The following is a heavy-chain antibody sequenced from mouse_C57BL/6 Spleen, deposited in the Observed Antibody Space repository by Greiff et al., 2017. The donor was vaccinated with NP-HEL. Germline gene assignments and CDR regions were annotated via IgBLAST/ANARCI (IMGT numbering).Heavy chain of an antibody. J-gene: IGHJ2*01. CDR2: ISSGGDYI. V-gene: IGHV5-9-1*02. Sequence: EVQVVESGEGLVKPGGSLKLSCAASGFTFSSYAMSWVRQTPEKRLEWVAYISSGGDYIYYADTVKGRFTISRDNARNTLYLQMSSLKSEDTAMYYCTRDGSSSSFDYWGQGTTLTVSS. CDR3: TRDGSSSSFDY. D-gene: IGHD1-1*01. CDR1: GFTFSSYA.